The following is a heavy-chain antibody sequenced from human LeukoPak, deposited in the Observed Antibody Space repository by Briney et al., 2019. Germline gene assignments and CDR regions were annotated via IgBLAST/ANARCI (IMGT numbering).Heavy chain of an antibody. CDR3: AKDHQYCSSTSCPPAAFDI. Sequence: GGSLRLSCSAPGFTFSSYGMHWVRQAPGKGLEWVAFIRYDGSNKYYADSVKGRFTISRDNSKNTLYLQMNSLRAEDTAVYYCAKDHQYCSSTSCPPAAFDIWGQGTMVTVSS. CDR1: GFTFSSYG. J-gene: IGHJ3*02. CDR2: IRYDGSNK. D-gene: IGHD2-2*01. V-gene: IGHV3-30*02.